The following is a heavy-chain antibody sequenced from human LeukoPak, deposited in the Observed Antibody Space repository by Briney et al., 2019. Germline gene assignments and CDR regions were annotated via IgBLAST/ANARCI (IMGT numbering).Heavy chain of an antibody. CDR3: ASVFSGSSSWYSFDP. CDR1: GGSISSYY. J-gene: IGHJ5*02. Sequence: SETLSLTCTASGGSISSYYWSWLRQPVGKGLEWIGRIYTSGSTNYNPSLKSRVTMSVDTSKNQFSLKLSSVTAADTAVYYCASVFSGSSSWYSFDPWGQGTLVTVSS. V-gene: IGHV4-4*07. CDR2: IYTSGST. D-gene: IGHD6-13*01.